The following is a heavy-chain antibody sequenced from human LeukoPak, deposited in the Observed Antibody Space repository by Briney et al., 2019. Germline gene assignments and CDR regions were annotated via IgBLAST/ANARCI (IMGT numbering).Heavy chain of an antibody. CDR3: ARHSSHSNYAPKDFDY. CDR1: GGSFSDYY. J-gene: IGHJ4*02. CDR2: INHSGSP. Sequence: SETLSLTCAVYGGSFSDYYWTWIRQPPGKGLEWIGEINHSGSPNNNPSLKSRVSISFDTSKNQFSLKLTSVTAADTAVYYCARHSSHSNYAPKDFDYWGQGTLVTVSS. D-gene: IGHD4-11*01. V-gene: IGHV4-34*01.